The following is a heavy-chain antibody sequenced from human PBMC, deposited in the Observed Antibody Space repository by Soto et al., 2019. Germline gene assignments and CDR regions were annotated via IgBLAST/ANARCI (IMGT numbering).Heavy chain of an antibody. CDR3: ARGTMAF. CDR2: TSNDGINT. CDR1: AFTLSKFV. V-gene: IGHV3-30-3*01. J-gene: IGHJ6*02. Sequence: QVQLVESGGGVVQPGRSLRLSCAASAFTLSKFVMHWVRQAPGKGLDWLAVTSNDGINTYYAGSVKGRFTISRDNSKNMVYLQMNSLRDEDSAVYDCARGTMAFWGQWTTVIVSS.